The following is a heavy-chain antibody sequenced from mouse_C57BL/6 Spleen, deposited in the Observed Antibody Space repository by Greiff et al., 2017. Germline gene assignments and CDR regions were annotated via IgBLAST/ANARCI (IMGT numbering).Heavy chain of an antibody. CDR1: GFTFSSYG. D-gene: IGHD1-1*01. V-gene: IGHV5-6*02. CDR3: ARRDYGSSNDY. J-gene: IGHJ2*02. Sequence: EVMLVESGGDLVKPGGSLKLSCAASGFTFSSYGMSWVRQTPDKRLEWVATISSGGSYTSHPDSVKGRFTISRDTDKNTLYLQMSSLKSENTARYYCARRDYGSSNDYWCQGTSLTVSS. CDR2: ISSGGSYT.